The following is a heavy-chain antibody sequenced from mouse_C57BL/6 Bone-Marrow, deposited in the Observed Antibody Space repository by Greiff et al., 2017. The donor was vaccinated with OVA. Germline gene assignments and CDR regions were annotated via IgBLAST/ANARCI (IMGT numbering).Heavy chain of an antibody. Sequence: EVQLVESGGGLVKPGGSLKLSCAASGFTFSDYGMHWVRQAPEKGLEWVAYISSGSSTIYYADTVKGRFTISRDNAKNTLFLQMTSLRSEDTAMYYCARGVRWYFDVWGTGTTVTVSS. CDR1: GFTFSDYG. CDR2: ISSGSSTI. V-gene: IGHV5-17*01. D-gene: IGHD2-1*01. CDR3: ARGVRWYFDV. J-gene: IGHJ1*03.